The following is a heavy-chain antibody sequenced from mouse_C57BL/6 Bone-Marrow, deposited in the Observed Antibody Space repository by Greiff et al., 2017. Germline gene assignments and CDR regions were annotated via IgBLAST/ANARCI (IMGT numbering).Heavy chain of an antibody. Sequence: QVQLQQPGAELVMPGASVKLSCKASGYTFTSYWMHWVKQRPGQGLEWIGEIDPSDSYTNYNQKFKGKSTLTVDKSSSTAYMQLSSLTSEDSAVYDCAREDYYGSSDSFDYWDQGTALTVTS. CDR1: GYTFTSYW. V-gene: IGHV1-69*01. CDR2: IDPSDSYT. CDR3: AREDYYGSSDSFDY. D-gene: IGHD1-1*01. J-gene: IGHJ2*01.